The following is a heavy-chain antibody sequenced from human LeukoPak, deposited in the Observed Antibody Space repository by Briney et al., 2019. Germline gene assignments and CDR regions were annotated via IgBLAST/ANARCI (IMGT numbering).Heavy chain of an antibody. D-gene: IGHD6-13*01. Sequence: GASVKVSCKASGGTFSSYAISWMRQAPGQGLEWMGGIIPIFGTANYAQKFQGRVTITADESTSTAYMELSSLRSEDTAVYYCARQVVAAAGTPYYYYYYMDVWGKGTTVTVSS. CDR2: IIPIFGTA. CDR3: ARQVVAAAGTPYYYYYYMDV. V-gene: IGHV1-69*13. J-gene: IGHJ6*03. CDR1: GGTFSSYA.